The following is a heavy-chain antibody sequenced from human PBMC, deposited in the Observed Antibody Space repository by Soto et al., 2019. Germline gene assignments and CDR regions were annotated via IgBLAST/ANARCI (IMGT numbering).Heavy chain of an antibody. Sequence: QVQLVQSGAEVKEPGASVKVSCRASGYTFTNYAIHWVRQAPGQRLEWMGWLNPGNGNTKYPQKFQGRVTITRDTSASTAYMFLSSLRSEDTAVYYCPRDQGIPYCGGDCYSDWYFDLWGRGTLVTVSS. J-gene: IGHJ2*01. CDR2: LNPGNGNT. V-gene: IGHV1-3*01. D-gene: IGHD2-21*01. CDR3: PRDQGIPYCGGDCYSDWYFDL. CDR1: GYTFTNYA.